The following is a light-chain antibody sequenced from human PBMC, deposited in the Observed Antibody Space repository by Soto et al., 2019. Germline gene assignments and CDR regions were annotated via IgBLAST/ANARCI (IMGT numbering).Light chain of an antibody. Sequence: DIQMTQSPSTLSASIGDRVTITCRASQNINNWIAWYQQKPGKAPKFLIYDASTLESGVPSRFSGSGFGTEFSLTISRVQPDEFGSYYCQHMRTFGQGTKVEMK. CDR1: QNINNW. CDR3: QHMRT. V-gene: IGKV1-5*01. CDR2: DAS. J-gene: IGKJ1*01.